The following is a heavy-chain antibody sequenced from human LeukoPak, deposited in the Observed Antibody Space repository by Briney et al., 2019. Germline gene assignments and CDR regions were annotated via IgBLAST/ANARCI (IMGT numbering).Heavy chain of an antibody. D-gene: IGHD6-13*01. V-gene: IGHV3-66*01. CDR1: GFTVSSNY. CDR3: ARDPRVEGAGNYFDD. Sequence: GGSLRLSCAASGFTVSSNYMSWVRQAPGKGLEWVSVIYSGGSTYYADSVKGRFTISRDNSKNTLYLQMNSLRAEDTAVYYCARDPRVEGAGNYFDDWGQGTLVTVSS. J-gene: IGHJ4*02. CDR2: IYSGGST.